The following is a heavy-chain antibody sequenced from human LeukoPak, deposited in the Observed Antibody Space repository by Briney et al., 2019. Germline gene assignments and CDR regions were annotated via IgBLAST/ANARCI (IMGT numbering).Heavy chain of an antibody. CDR3: ARDSTSSWETAFDV. V-gene: IGHV3-7*01. D-gene: IGHD1-26*01. J-gene: IGHJ3*01. CDR2: IKKDGSEK. Sequence: GGSLRLSCAASGFTFSSYWMSWVRQAPGKGLEWVANIKKDGSEKYYVDSVKGRFTISRDNAKTSLYLQMNSLRAEDTAVYYCARDSTSSWETAFDVWGQGTMVTVSS. CDR1: GFTFSSYW.